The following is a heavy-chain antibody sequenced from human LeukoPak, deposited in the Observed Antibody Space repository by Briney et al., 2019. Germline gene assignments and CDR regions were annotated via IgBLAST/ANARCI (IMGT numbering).Heavy chain of an antibody. Sequence: KSGGSLRLSCAASGFTFSDYYMSWIRQAPGKGLEWISYISSRGRTIYYADSVKGRFTISRDNAKKSLCLQMNSLRAEDTAVYYCARDPESAAGPDYYYFYGMDAWGQGTTVTVSS. J-gene: IGHJ6*02. V-gene: IGHV3-11*01. CDR3: ARDPESAAGPDYYYFYGMDA. CDR2: ISSRGRTI. D-gene: IGHD6-13*01. CDR1: GFTFSDYY.